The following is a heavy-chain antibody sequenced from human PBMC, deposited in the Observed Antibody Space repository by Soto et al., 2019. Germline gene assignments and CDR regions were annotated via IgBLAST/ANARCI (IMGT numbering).Heavy chain of an antibody. J-gene: IGHJ5*02. CDR1: GGTFNSYD. V-gene: IGHV1-69*13. CDR3: ARLSRPNYYDTSGFFKDNWFDP. CDR2: IIPIVETP. D-gene: IGHD3-22*01. Sequence: SVKVSCKASGGTFNSYDINWVRQAPGQGLEWMGGIIPIVETPKYAQKFQGRVTITADESTNTVYMELSSLRSEDTAMYYCARLSRPNYYDTSGFFKDNWFDPWRQGTLVTVSS.